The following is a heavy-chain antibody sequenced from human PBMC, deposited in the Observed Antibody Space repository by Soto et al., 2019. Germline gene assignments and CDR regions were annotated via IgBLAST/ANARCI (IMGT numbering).Heavy chain of an antibody. CDR3: ARQLPVGATSWFDP. Sequence: QLQLQESGPGLVKPSETLSLTCTVSGGSINSDDSFWGWIRQPPGKGLEWIGRLYHGGGIFYNPSLKSRVTISLDTSKNQVSLKLTSVTAADTAVYYCARQLPVGATSWFDPWGQGTLVTVSS. D-gene: IGHD1-26*01. CDR1: GGSINSDDSF. J-gene: IGHJ5*02. V-gene: IGHV4-39*01. CDR2: LYHGGGI.